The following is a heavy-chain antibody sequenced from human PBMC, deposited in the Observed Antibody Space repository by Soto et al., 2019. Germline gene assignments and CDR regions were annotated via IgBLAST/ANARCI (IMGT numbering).Heavy chain of an antibody. CDR1: GGTFSSYA. J-gene: IGHJ6*02. Sequence: QVQLVQSGAEVKKPGSSVKVSCKASGGTFSSYAISWVRQAPGQGLEWMGGIIPIFGTANYAQKFQGRVTITADESTSTAYMELSSLRSEDTAVYYCARGPLPITIFGVVYEGYYYYGMDVLGQGTTVTVSS. CDR3: ARGPLPITIFGVVYEGYYYYGMDV. V-gene: IGHV1-69*01. D-gene: IGHD3-3*01. CDR2: IIPIFGTA.